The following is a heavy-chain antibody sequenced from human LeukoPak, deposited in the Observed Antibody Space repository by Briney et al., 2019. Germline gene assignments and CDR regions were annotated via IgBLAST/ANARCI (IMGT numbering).Heavy chain of an antibody. J-gene: IGHJ4*02. CDR2: ISYDGSNK. CDR1: GFTFSSYG. Sequence: GGSLRLSCAASGFTFSSYGMHWVRQAPGKGLEWVAVISYDGSNKYYADSVKGRFTISRDNSKNTLYLQMNSLRAEDTAVYYCAKEAGGDSSGYYSYYFDYWGQGTLVTVSS. D-gene: IGHD3-22*01. V-gene: IGHV3-30*18. CDR3: AKEAGGDSSGYYSYYFDY.